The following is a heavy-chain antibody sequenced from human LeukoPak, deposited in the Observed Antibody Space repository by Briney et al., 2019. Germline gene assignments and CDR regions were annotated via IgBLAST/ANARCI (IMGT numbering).Heavy chain of an antibody. CDR3: ARDRQYSSSWRIFDY. CDR1: GFTFSSYG. D-gene: IGHD6-13*01. CDR2: IWYDGSNK. Sequence: PGGSLRLSCAASGFTFSSYGMHWVRQARGKGLEWVAVIWYDGSNKYYADSVKGRFTISRDNSKNTLYLQMNSLRAEDTAVYYCARDRQYSSSWRIFDYWGQGTLVTVSS. V-gene: IGHV3-33*01. J-gene: IGHJ4*02.